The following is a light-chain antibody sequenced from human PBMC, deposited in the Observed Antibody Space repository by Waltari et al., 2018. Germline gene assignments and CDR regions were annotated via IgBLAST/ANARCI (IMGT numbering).Light chain of an antibody. CDR3: CPYAGNYIWV. J-gene: IGLJ3*02. CDR2: DVS. V-gene: IGLV2-23*02. CDR1: CSGFGRCDI. Sequence: QSALTQPASVSGSPGQSVTISCTGACSGFGRCDILSWYQQHPGNAPKLLICDVSERPSGVSGRFSGSKSGDTASLTICGLQFKDEADYYCCPYAGNYIWVFGGGTRLTVL.